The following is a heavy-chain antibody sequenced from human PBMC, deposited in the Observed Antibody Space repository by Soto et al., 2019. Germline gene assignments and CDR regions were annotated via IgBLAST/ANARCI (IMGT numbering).Heavy chain of an antibody. V-gene: IGHV2-5*02. CDR2: IYWDDDK. Sequence: SGPTLVNPTQTLTLTCTFSGFSLSTSRVGVGWIRQPPGKALEWLALIYWDDDKRYSPSLKSRLTITKDTSKKQVVLTMTNIDAVTTPKYSCPRPSGSGYYLFNYGGQETLVTVS. CDR3: PRPSGSGYYLFNY. J-gene: IGHJ4*02. CDR1: GFSLSTSRVG. D-gene: IGHD3-22*01.